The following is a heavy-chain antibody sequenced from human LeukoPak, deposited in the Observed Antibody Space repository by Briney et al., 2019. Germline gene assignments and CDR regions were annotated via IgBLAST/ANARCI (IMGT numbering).Heavy chain of an antibody. CDR2: IYHSGST. D-gene: IGHD5-12*01. J-gene: IGHJ4*02. CDR3: ARGSSGYDRHGY. V-gene: IGHV4-30-2*01. Sequence: SQTLSLTCTVSGGSISSGGYYWSWIRQPPGKGLEWIGYIYHSGSTNYNPSLKSRVTISVDKSKNQFSLKLSSVTAADTAVYYCARGSSGYDRHGYWGQGTLVTVSS. CDR1: GGSISSGGYY.